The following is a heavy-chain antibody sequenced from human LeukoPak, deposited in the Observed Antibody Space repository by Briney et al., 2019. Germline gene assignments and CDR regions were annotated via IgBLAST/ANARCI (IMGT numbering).Heavy chain of an antibody. CDR1: GFSHTTSGVG. CDR3: AREAYCSGGSCFDY. Sequence: SGPTLVKPTQTLTLTCTFSGFSHTTSGVGVGWIRQSPGKALEWLTLIYWNDERRYTPSLKSRLTITKDTSKNQVVLTMTNMHPVDTGTYYCAREAYCSGGSCFDYWGQGALVTVS. V-gene: IGHV2-5*01. J-gene: IGHJ4*02. D-gene: IGHD2-15*01. CDR2: IYWNDER.